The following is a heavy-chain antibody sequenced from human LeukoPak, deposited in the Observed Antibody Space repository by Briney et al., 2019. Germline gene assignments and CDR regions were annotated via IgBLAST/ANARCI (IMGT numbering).Heavy chain of an antibody. Sequence: ASVKVSCKASGYTFASYAMNWVRQAPGQGLEWMGWINTNTGNPTYAQGFTGRFVFSLDTSVSTAYLQISSLKAEDTAVYYCARESGLIAAAVSGWFDPWGQGTLVTVSS. CDR1: GYTFASYA. J-gene: IGHJ5*02. CDR2: INTNTGNP. V-gene: IGHV7-4-1*02. CDR3: ARESGLIAAAVSGWFDP. D-gene: IGHD6-13*01.